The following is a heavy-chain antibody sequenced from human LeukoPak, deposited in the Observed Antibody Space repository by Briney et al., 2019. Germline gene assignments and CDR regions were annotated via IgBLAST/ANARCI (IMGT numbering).Heavy chain of an antibody. J-gene: IGHJ6*03. CDR3: AKNGVAAAGANYYYYYYMDV. CDR1: GFTFSDYY. D-gene: IGHD6-13*01. V-gene: IGHV3-11*04. Sequence: GGSLRLSCAASGFTFSDYYMSWIRQAPGKGLEWVSYISSSGSTIYYADSVKGRFTISRDNAKNSLYLQMNSLRAEDTAVYYCAKNGVAAAGANYYYYYYMDVWGKGTTVTVSS. CDR2: ISSSGSTI.